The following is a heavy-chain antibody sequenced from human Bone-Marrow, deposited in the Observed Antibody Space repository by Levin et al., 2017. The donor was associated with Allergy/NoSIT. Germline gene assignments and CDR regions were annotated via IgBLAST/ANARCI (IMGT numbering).Heavy chain of an antibody. J-gene: IGHJ4*02. Sequence: GGSLRLSCAASGLTFRHYTMNWVRQAPGKGLEWVSCITSSGDSTYYADSVKGRFTISRENAKNSLYLQLNRLRDEYTAMYYCARDPARGYYDSSGYSGDHWGQGTLVTVSS. CDR1: GLTFRHYT. V-gene: IGHV3-48*02. CDR2: ITSSGDST. CDR3: ARDPARGYYDSSGYSGDH. D-gene: IGHD3-22*01.